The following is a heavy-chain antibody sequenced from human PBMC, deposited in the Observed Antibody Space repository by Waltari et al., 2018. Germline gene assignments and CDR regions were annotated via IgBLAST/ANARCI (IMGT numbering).Heavy chain of an antibody. CDR1: GFTVSSNY. D-gene: IGHD3-22*01. Sequence: EVQLVESGGGLIQPGGSLRLSCAASGFTVSSNYMSWVRQAPGKGLEWVALIYSGGSTIYADSVKGRCTISRDDSKNTLYLQMNSLRAEDTAVYYCARETYYDRSGYFRLGAFDIWGQGTVVTVSS. V-gene: IGHV3-53*01. J-gene: IGHJ3*02. CDR2: IYSGGST. CDR3: ARETYYDRSGYFRLGAFDI.